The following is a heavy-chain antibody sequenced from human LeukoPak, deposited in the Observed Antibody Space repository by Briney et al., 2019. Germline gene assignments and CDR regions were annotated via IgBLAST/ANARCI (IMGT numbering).Heavy chain of an antibody. D-gene: IGHD3-22*01. V-gene: IGHV3-48*01. J-gene: IGHJ4*02. CDR3: ARALKSYDSSGYYYGS. Sequence: GGSLRLSCAASGFTFSSYSMNWVRQAPGQGLEWVSYISTSSSTIYYADSVKGRFTISRDNAKNSLYLQMNSLRAEDTAVYYCARALKSYDSSGYYYGSWGQGTLVTVSS. CDR2: ISTSSSTI. CDR1: GFTFSSYS.